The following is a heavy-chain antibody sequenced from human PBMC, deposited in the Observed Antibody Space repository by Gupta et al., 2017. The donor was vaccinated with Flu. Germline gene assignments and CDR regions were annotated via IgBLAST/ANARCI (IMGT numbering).Heavy chain of an antibody. J-gene: IGHJ4*02. V-gene: IGHV3-48*03. CDR3: ATLQLNYDFWSGYPQPFDY. CDR1: GFTFSSYE. Sequence: EVQLVESGGGLVQPGGSLRLSCAASGFTFSSYEMNWVRQATGKGLEWFSYISSSGSTIYYADSVKGRFTISRDNAKNSLYLQMNSLRAEDTAVYYCATLQLNYDFWSGYPQPFDYWGQGTLVTVSS. CDR2: ISSSGSTI. D-gene: IGHD3-3*01.